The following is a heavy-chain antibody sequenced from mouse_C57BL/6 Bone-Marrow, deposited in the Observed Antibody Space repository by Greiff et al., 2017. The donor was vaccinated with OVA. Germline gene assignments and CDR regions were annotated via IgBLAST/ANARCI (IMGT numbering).Heavy chain of an antibody. CDR1: GFSLSTFGMG. J-gene: IGHJ3*01. CDR2: IWWDDDK. CDR3: ARSQIYYYCSSYAWFAY. Sequence: QVTLKESGPGILQPSQTLSLTCSFSGFSLSTFGMGVGWIRQPSGKGLEWLAHIWWDDDKYYNPALKSRLTISKDTSKHQVFLKIAKVDTADTATYYCARSQIYYYCSSYAWFAYWGQGTLVTVSA. V-gene: IGHV8-8*01. D-gene: IGHD1-1*01.